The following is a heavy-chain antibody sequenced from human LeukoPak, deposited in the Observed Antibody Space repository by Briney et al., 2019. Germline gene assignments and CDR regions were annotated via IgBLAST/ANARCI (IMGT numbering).Heavy chain of an antibody. Sequence: ASVKVSCKASGYTFTGYYMHWVRQAPGQGLEWMGWINPNSGGTNYAQKFQGRVTMTRDTSISTAYMELSRLRSDDTAVYYCARGSLLRYFDWLLFDPWGQGTLVTVSS. CDR1: GYTFTGYY. CDR3: ARGSLLRYFDWLLFDP. D-gene: IGHD3-9*01. J-gene: IGHJ5*02. V-gene: IGHV1-2*02. CDR2: INPNSGGT.